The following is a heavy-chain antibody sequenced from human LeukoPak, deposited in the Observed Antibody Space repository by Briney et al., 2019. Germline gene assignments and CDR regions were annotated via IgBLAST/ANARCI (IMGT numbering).Heavy chain of an antibody. CDR1: GGTFSSYA. Sequence: SVKVSCKAPGGTFSSYAISWVRQAPGQGLEWMGGIIPIFGTANYAQKFQGRVTITADESTSTAYMELSSLRSEDTAVYYCARDKTTDYYGSGSLDYWGQGTLVTVSS. J-gene: IGHJ4*02. CDR2: IIPIFGTA. V-gene: IGHV1-69*13. D-gene: IGHD3-10*01. CDR3: ARDKTTDYYGSGSLDY.